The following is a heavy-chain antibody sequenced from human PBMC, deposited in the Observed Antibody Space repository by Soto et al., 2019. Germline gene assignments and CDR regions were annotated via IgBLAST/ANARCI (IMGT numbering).Heavy chain of an antibody. CDR3: ARNLAVAGPHYFDY. CDR1: GFTFSSYS. CDR2: ISSSSSYI. Sequence: GGSLRLSCAASGFTFSSYSMNWVRQAPGKGLEWVSSISSSSSYIRYADSVKGRFTISRDNAKNSLYLQMNSLRAEDSAVYYCARNLAVAGPHYFDYWGQGTLVTVSS. J-gene: IGHJ4*02. V-gene: IGHV3-21*01. D-gene: IGHD6-19*01.